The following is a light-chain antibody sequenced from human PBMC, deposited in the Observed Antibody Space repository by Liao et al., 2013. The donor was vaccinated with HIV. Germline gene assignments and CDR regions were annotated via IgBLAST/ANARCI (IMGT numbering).Light chain of an antibody. CDR2: QDR. CDR1: KLGDRY. Sequence: SYELTQPPSVSVSPGQTASITCSGDKLGDRYVCWYQHKPGQSPVLVIYQDRKRPSGIPERFSGSNSGNTATLTISGTQAVDEADYYCQAWDNNTVVFGGGTKLTVL. CDR3: QAWDNNTVV. V-gene: IGLV3-1*01. J-gene: IGLJ2*01.